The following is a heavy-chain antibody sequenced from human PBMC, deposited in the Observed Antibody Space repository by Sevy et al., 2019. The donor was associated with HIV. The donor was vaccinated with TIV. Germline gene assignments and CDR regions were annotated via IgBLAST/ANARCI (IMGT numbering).Heavy chain of an antibody. CDR3: ARDGLYGGNFEYFQH. Sequence: GGSLRLSCAASGFNFRSYVMSWVRQAPGKGLDWVSSITGSSTTIYYADSVKGRFTVSRDNSNNTLYLHINSLRAEDTAVYYCARDGLYGGNFEYFQHWGPGTLVTVSS. CDR2: ITGSSTTI. CDR1: GFNFRSYV. J-gene: IGHJ1*01. D-gene: IGHD4-17*01. V-gene: IGHV3-23*01.